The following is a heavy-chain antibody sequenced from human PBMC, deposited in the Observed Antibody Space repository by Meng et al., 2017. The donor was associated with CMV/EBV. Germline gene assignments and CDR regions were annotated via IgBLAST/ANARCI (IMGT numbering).Heavy chain of an antibody. J-gene: IGHJ6*02. D-gene: IGHD3-3*01. V-gene: IGHV4-61*01. CDR1: GGSVSSGSYY. CDR3: ARAHSYDFWSGYYTSDYYYYYGMDV. Sequence: LTCTVSGGSVSSGSYYWSWIRQPPGKGLEGIGYIYYSGSTNYNPSLKSRVTISVDTSKNQFSLKLSSVTAADTAVYYCARAHSYDFWSGYYTSDYYYYYGMDVWGQGTTVTVSS. CDR2: IYYSGST.